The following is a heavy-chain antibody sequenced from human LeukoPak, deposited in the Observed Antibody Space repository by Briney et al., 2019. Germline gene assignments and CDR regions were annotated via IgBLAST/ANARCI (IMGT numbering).Heavy chain of an antibody. Sequence: GGSLRLSCAASGFTFDDYAMHWVRHAPGKGLEWVSGISWNSGSIGYADSVKGRFTISRDNAKNSLYLQMNSLRAEDTALYYCAKDSNPGYFDYWGQGTLVTVSS. CDR2: ISWNSGSI. CDR3: AKDSNPGYFDY. V-gene: IGHV3-9*01. J-gene: IGHJ4*02. CDR1: GFTFDDYA. D-gene: IGHD4-11*01.